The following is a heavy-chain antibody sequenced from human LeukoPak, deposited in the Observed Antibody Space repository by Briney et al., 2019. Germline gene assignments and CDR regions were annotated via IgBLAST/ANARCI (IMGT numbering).Heavy chain of an antibody. CDR2: IKSKTDGGTT. J-gene: IGHJ4*02. D-gene: IGHD6-13*01. Sequence: GGSLRLSCAASGFTFSSYGMHWVRQAPGKGLEWVGRIKSKTDGGTTDYAAPVKGRFTISRDDSKNTLYLQMNSLKTEDTAVYYCTTDQVGSSWPYYFDYWGQGTLVTVSS. V-gene: IGHV3-15*01. CDR3: TTDQVGSSWPYYFDY. CDR1: GFTFSSYG.